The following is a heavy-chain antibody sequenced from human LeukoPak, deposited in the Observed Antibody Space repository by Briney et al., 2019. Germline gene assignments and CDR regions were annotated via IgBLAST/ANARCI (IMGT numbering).Heavy chain of an antibody. V-gene: IGHV3-48*03. Sequence: GGTLRLSCAASGFTFSSDEMNWGGQAPGKGRKEVSDISASRSAIDYRNSAKGRFTISRDKPRHSLYLHMNSRRAEDTALYYCARRGFYDTSGYLFAHWGRGTLVSVPS. CDR3: ARRGFYDTSGYLFAH. CDR1: GFTFSSDE. CDR2: ISASRSAI. D-gene: IGHD3-22*01. J-gene: IGHJ4*02.